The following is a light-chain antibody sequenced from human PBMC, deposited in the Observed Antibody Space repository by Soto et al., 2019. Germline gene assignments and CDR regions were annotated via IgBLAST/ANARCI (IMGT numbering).Light chain of an antibody. CDR1: TSNIGSNT. CDR2: SND. J-gene: IGLJ3*02. Sequence: QSVLTQPPSASGTPGQRVTISFSGTTSNIGSNTVSWYHHLPGTAPKLLIYSNDQRPSGVPDRFSGSKSGTSASLAISGLQSEDEADYYCAIWDLTLSAWVFGGGTQLTVL. CDR3: AIWDLTLSAWV. V-gene: IGLV1-44*01.